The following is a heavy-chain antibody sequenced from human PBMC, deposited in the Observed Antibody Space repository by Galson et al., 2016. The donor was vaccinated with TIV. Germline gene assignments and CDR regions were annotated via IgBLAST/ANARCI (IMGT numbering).Heavy chain of an antibody. CDR3: SREKYSGLGF. V-gene: IGHV1-46*01. CDR1: GYIFTTYY. D-gene: IGHD5-12*01. Sequence: SVKVSCKASGYIFTTYYIHWVRQAPGQGLEWMGMLNPSGVTTSYAEKFQDRVTMSMDTSTSTFYMELSSLTSEDTAIYYCSREKYSGLGFWGQGTLVTVS. J-gene: IGHJ4*02. CDR2: LNPSGVTT.